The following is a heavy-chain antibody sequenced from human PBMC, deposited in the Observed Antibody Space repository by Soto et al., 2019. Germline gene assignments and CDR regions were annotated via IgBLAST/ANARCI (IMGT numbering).Heavy chain of an antibody. CDR1: GLTVSGGF. J-gene: IGHJ6*02. V-gene: IGHV3-66*01. CDR2: IFGGGST. Sequence: QLVESGGGLVQPRGSLRLSCAASGLTVSGGFMSWVRQAPGKGLEWVSVIFGGGSTYYADSVKGRFTISRDNSKNTVFLQMNSLRSEDTAVYYCARGPPMDVWGQGTTVTVSS. CDR3: ARGPPMDV.